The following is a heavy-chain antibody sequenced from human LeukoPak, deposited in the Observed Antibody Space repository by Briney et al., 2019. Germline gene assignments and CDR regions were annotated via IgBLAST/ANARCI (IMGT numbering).Heavy chain of an antibody. D-gene: IGHD3-10*01. Sequence: SETLSLTCAVYGGSFSGYCWSWIRQPPGKGLEWIGEINHSGSTNYNPSLKSRVTISVDTSKNQFSLKLSSVTAADTAVYYCARGGVYWFDPWGQGTLVTVSS. CDR3: ARGGVYWFDP. CDR2: INHSGST. CDR1: GGSFSGYC. J-gene: IGHJ5*02. V-gene: IGHV4-34*01.